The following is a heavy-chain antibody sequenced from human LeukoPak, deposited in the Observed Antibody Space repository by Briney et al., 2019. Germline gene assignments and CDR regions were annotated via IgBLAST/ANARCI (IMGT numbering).Heavy chain of an antibody. CDR2: IYPGDSET. Sequence: GESLQISCKGSGYSFSNYWIGWVRQKPGKGLEWMGIIYPGDSETRYSPSFQGQVSISADKAINTAYLQWSSLKASDTAIYYCARLSGSSIIGHYWGQGTLVTVSS. CDR1: GYSFSNYW. CDR3: ARLSGSSIIGHY. V-gene: IGHV5-51*01. D-gene: IGHD1-26*01. J-gene: IGHJ4*02.